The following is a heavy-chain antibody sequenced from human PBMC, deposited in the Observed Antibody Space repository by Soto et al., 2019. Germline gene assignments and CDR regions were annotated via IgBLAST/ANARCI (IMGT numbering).Heavy chain of an antibody. CDR3: ARKGAAASYGHFYIDV. CDR2: VYYSGNT. Sequence: QVQLQESGPGLVKPSETLSLTCTVSGGSISPYYWSWIRQPPGKGLEWIGYVYYSGNTNYTPSLESRVTISVDTSGHRFSLNLPCATAAYKAVNYCARKGAAASYGHFYIDVSGRGTAVTASS. CDR1: GGSISPYY. J-gene: IGHJ6*03. V-gene: IGHV4-59*01. D-gene: IGHD6-13*01.